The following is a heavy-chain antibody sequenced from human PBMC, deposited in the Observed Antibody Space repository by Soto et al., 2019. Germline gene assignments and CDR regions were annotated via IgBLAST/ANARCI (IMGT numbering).Heavy chain of an antibody. D-gene: IGHD2-21*02. V-gene: IGHV1-69*06. CDR3: AGGNWDPYCGGDCHSYWFDP. CDR2: IIPIFGTT. J-gene: IGHJ5*02. Sequence: QVQLVQSGAEVKKPGSSVKVSCKASGGTFSSYAISWVRQAPGQGLEWMGGIIPIFGTTNYAQKFQGRVTITADKSTSTAYRELSSLRSEDPAVYYCAGGNWDPYCGGDCHSYWFDPWGQGTLVTVSS. CDR1: GGTFSSYA.